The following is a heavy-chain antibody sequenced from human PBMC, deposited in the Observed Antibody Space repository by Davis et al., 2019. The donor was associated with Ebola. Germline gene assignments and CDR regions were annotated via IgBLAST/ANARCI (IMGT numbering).Heavy chain of an antibody. D-gene: IGHD5-18*01. CDR1: GGSISSSSYY. J-gene: IGHJ4*02. CDR3: ARGHLIGGYSFGYYNY. CDR2: IYYSGST. Sequence: SETLSLTCTVSGGSISSSSYYWGWIRQPPGKGLEWIGSIYYSGSTYYNPSLKSRVTISVDTSKNQFSLKLSSVTAADTAVYYCARGHLIGGYSFGYYNYWGQGTLVTVSS. V-gene: IGHV4-39*07.